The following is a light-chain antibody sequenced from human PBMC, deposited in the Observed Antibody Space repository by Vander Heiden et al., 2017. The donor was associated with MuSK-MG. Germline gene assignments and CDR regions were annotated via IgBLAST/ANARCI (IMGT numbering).Light chain of an antibody. J-gene: IGLJ1*01. CDR1: SREVGSYNL. CDR2: EVS. CDR3: CSYAGSSTFV. Sequence: QSALTQPASVSGSPGQSITLSCPGTSREVGSYNLVSWYQQHPGKAPKLMIYEVSKRPSGVSNRFSGSKSGNTASLTISGLQAEDEADYYCCSYAGSSTFVFGTGTKVTVL. V-gene: IGLV2-23*02.